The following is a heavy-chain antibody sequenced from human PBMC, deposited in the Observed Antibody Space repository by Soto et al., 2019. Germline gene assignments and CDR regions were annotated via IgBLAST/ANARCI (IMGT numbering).Heavy chain of an antibody. Sequence: GGSLRLSCAASGFTFSSYAMSWVRQSPGKGLEWVSAISGNGGSTYYAGSVRGRFTISRDNSKNTLYLQMNSLRAEDTAVYYCAKYYSNYVDYWGQGTLVTVSS. CDR3: AKYYSNYVDY. V-gene: IGHV3-23*01. CDR1: GFTFSSYA. J-gene: IGHJ4*02. D-gene: IGHD4-4*01. CDR2: ISGNGGST.